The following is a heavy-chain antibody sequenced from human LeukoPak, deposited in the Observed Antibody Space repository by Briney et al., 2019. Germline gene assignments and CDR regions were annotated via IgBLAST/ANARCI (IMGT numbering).Heavy chain of an antibody. CDR2: ISDIGSI. CDR3: AGHHPRNTVDF. J-gene: IGHJ4*02. Sequence: SETLSLTCTVSGGSISSYYWSWIRQPPGKGPEWIAYISDIGSINYNPSLKSRVTISLDTSKNQFSLKLSSVTAADTAVYYCAGHHPRNTVDFWGQGTLVTVSS. V-gene: IGHV4-59*08. CDR1: GGSISSYY. D-gene: IGHD2/OR15-2a*01.